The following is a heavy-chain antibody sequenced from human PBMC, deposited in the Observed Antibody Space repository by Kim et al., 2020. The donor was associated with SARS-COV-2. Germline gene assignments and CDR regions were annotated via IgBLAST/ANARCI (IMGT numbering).Heavy chain of an antibody. V-gene: IGHV3-23*01. CDR2: ISERGTRI. CDR1: GFTFSDYV. Sequence: GGSLRLSCSASGFTFSDYVMNWVRQAPGKGLEWVSTISERGTRIYYADSVKGRFTISRDNSRNTLYLQMNSLRADDTGVFHCAKATQNDGELHYWGQGALVSVSS. J-gene: IGHJ4*02. CDR3: AKATQNDGELHY. D-gene: IGHD1-26*01.